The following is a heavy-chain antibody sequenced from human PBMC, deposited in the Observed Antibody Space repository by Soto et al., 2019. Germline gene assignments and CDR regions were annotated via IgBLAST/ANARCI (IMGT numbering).Heavy chain of an antibody. Sequence: QVQLRESGPGLVKPSETLSLTCSVSGGSISPYYWSWIRHPPGQGLEWIGVVSYTGNTNYNPSLESRVTLSVDTSKNQLSLKVNSVTAADTPVYYCAKSEDIVVDWFDPWGQGTLVIVSS. CDR2: VSYTGNT. CDR1: GGSISPYY. V-gene: IGHV4-59*01. J-gene: IGHJ5*02. CDR3: AKSEDIVVDWFDP. D-gene: IGHD2-15*01.